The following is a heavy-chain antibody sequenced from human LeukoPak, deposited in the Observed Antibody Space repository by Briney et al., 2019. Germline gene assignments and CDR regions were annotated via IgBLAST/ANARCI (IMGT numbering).Heavy chain of an antibody. Sequence: ASVKVSCKASGYSFVANYLHWVRQAPGQGLEWMVWINPNSGGSNLAQKFQGRVTLTRDTSITTAYLDLFGLRSDDSAVYYCARGRDYYDNSGVDCWGQGTLVTVSS. CDR3: ARGRDYYDNSGVDC. D-gene: IGHD3-22*01. CDR2: INPNSGGS. V-gene: IGHV1-2*02. J-gene: IGHJ4*02. CDR1: GYSFVANY.